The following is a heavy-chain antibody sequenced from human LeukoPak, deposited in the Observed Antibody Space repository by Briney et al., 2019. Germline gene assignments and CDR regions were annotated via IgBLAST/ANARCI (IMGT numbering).Heavy chain of an antibody. D-gene: IGHD2-15*01. CDR3: AREAVVAATPYDY. CDR1: GFTFSSYW. J-gene: IGHJ4*02. CDR2: INSDGSST. V-gene: IGHV3-74*01. Sequence: PGGSLRLSCAASGFTFSSYWIHWVRQGPGKGLVWVSRINSDGSSTSYADSVKGRFTIYRDNAKNTLYLQMNSLRADDTAVYYCAREAVVAATPYDYWGQGNLVTVSS.